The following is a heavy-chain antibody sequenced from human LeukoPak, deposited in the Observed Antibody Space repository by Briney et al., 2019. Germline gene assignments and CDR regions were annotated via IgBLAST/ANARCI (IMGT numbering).Heavy chain of an antibody. J-gene: IGHJ4*02. CDR3: ARDSVGAHDY. V-gene: IGHV3-53*01. CDR2: IYSGGSI. CDR1: GFTVSSNY. D-gene: IGHD1-26*01. Sequence: PGGSLRLSCAASGFTVSSNYMSWVRQAPGKGLEWVSVIYSGGSIYYADSVKGRFTISRDNSKNTLYLQMNSLRAEDTAVYYCARDSVGAHDYWGQGTLVTVSS.